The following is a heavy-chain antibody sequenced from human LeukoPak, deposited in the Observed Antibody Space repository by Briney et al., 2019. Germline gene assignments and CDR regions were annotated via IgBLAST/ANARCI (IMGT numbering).Heavy chain of an antibody. V-gene: IGHV3-11*01. D-gene: IGHD2-2*01. CDR2: ISSSGTTI. CDR1: GFTFSDYY. CDR3: ASEFCSTTSCYFDS. Sequence: GGSLRLSCAASGFTFSDYYMSWIRQAPGKGLEWISHISSSGTTIYYADSVKGRFTISRDNAKNSLFLQMNSLRAEDTAVYYCASEFCSTTSCYFDSWGQGALVTVSS. J-gene: IGHJ4*02.